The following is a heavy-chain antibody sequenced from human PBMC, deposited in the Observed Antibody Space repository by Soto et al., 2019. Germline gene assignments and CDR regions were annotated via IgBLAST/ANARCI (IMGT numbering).Heavy chain of an antibody. D-gene: IGHD2-15*01. V-gene: IGHV1-69*06. Sequence: QVQLVQSGAEVKMPGSSVKVSCKASGGTFSTNPISWVRQAPGQGLEWMGGTSPIFGSRSSSQTFHGRLTVTADKSTNTAYMELSNLTSGDTDVYYCARRQSGGFHRYFDSWGQGTLVTVSS. CDR1: GGTFSTNP. J-gene: IGHJ4*02. CDR3: ARRQSGGFHRYFDS. CDR2: TSPIFGSR.